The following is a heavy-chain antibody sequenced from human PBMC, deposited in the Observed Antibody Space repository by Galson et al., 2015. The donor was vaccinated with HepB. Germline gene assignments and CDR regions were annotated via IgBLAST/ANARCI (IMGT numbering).Heavy chain of an antibody. V-gene: IGHV4-4*02. J-gene: IGHJ4*02. CDR3: AGGGYSSTWVMGLVDY. CDR2: IYHSGST. Sequence: ETLSLTCAVSGGSISSSNWWSWVRQPPGKGLEWIGEIYHSGSTNYNPSLKSRVTISVDKSKNQFSLKLSSVTAADTAVYYCAGGGYSSTWVMGLVDYWGQGTLVTVSS. D-gene: IGHD6-13*01. CDR1: GGSISSSNW.